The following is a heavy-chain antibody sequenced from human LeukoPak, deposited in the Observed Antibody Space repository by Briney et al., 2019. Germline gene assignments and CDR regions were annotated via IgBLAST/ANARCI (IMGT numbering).Heavy chain of an antibody. CDR1: GFTFSSYD. D-gene: IGHD3-10*01. Sequence: PGGSLRLSCAASGFTFSSYDMSWVRQAPGKGLEWVSTISASGGNTYYAESVKGRFTISRDNSKNTLFLQMNSLRAEDTAVYYCARVSSRRGWFDPWGQGTLVTVSS. J-gene: IGHJ5*02. CDR3: ARVSSRRGWFDP. V-gene: IGHV3-23*01. CDR2: ISASGGNT.